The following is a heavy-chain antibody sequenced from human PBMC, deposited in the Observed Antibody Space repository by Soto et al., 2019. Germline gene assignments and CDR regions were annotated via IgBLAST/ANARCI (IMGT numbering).Heavy chain of an antibody. CDR3: ARSRYFDWLLGDWFDP. J-gene: IGHJ5*02. CDR2: MNPNSGNT. D-gene: IGHD3-9*01. V-gene: IGHV1-8*01. CDR1: GYTFTSYD. Sequence: QVQLVQSGAEVKKPGASVKVSCKASGYTFTSYDINWVRQATGQGLEWMGWMNPNSGNTGYAQKFQGRVTMTRNTSISTAYMELSSLRSEDTAVYYCARSRYFDWLLGDWFDPWGQGTLVTVSS.